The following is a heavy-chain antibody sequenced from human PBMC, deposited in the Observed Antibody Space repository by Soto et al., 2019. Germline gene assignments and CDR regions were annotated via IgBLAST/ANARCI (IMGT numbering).Heavy chain of an antibody. CDR2: IIPIFDIP. D-gene: IGHD2-15*01. CDR1: GGTFSSYA. CDR3: ARGRYCSGGKCLVNGDY. V-gene: IGHV1-69*01. J-gene: IGHJ4*02. Sequence: QVQLVQSGAEVKKPGSSVKVSCKTSGGTFSSYAINWVRQAPGQGLEWMGGIIPIFDIPNYAQKFQGRVTITADESTSTAYMELNSLRSDDTAMYYCARGRYCSGGKCLVNGDYWGQGTLVTVSS.